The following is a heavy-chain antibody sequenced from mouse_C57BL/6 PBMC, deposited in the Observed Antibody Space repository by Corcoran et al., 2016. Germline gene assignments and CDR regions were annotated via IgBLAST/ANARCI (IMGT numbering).Heavy chain of an antibody. Sequence: EVQLQQSGPELVKPGASVKISCKASGYTFTDYYMNWVKQSHGKSLEWIGDINPNNGGTSYNQKFKGKATLTVDKSSSTAYMELRSLTSEDSAVYYCAPYYFDYWGQSTTLTVSS. CDR2: INPNNGGT. J-gene: IGHJ2*01. CDR3: APYYFDY. CDR1: GYTFTDYY. V-gene: IGHV1-26*01.